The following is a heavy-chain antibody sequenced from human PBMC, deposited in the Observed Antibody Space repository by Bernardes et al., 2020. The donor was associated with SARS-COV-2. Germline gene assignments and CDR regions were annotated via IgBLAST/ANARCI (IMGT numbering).Heavy chain of an antibody. CDR1: GFTFSSSW. CDR3: ASSAIGDSSGYYYEVLDY. J-gene: IGHJ4*02. D-gene: IGHD3-22*01. CDR2: IKQDGSEK. Sequence: SLLRSCVASGFTFSSSWMSWVRQAPGPGLEWVANIKQDGSEKYYVDSVKGRFTISRDNAKNSLYLQMNSLRAEDTAVYYCASSAIGDSSGYYYEVLDYWGQGTLVTVSS. V-gene: IGHV3-7*01.